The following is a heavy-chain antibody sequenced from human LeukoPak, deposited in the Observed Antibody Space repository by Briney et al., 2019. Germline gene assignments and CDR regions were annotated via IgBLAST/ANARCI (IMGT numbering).Heavy chain of an antibody. CDR2: IYPRDGST. V-gene: IGHV1-46*01. J-gene: IGHJ4*02. CDR3: ARDAAYYDFWSGYYQTFDY. Sequence: ASVKVSCKASGYTFTSNYIHWVRQAPGQGLEWMGMIYPRDGSTSYAQKFQGRVTMTRDTSTSTVYMELSSLRSEDTAVYYCARDAAYYDFWSGYYQTFDYWGQGTLVTVSS. CDR1: GYTFTSNY. D-gene: IGHD3-3*01.